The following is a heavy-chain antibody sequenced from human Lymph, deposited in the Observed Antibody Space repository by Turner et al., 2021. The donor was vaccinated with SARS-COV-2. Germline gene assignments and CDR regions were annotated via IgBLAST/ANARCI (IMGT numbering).Heavy chain of an antibody. J-gene: IGHJ3*02. V-gene: IGHV3-53*02. Sequence: EVQLVETGGGLIQPGGSLRLSCAASGFTVSSNYMSWVRQAPGTGLEWVSVIYIGGTTYYADSVKGRFTISRDNSKNTLYLQMNSLRAEDTAVYYCARDLGPLAFDIWGQGTMVTVSS. CDR1: GFTVSSNY. CDR3: ARDLGPLAFDI. CDR2: IYIGGTT.